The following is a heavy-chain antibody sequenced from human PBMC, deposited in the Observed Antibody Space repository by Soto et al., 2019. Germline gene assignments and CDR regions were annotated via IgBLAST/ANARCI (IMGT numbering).Heavy chain of an antibody. J-gene: IGHJ5*02. V-gene: IGHV1-2*04. CDR2: INPNSGGT. CDR3: ARERGIAVAGTRNYWFDP. CDR1: GYTFTGYY. Sequence: ASVKVSCKASGYTFTGYYMHWVRQAPGQGLEWMGWINPNSGGTNYAQKFQGWVTMTRDTSISTAYMELSRLRSDDTAVYYCARERGIAVAGTRNYWFDPRGQGTLVTVSS. D-gene: IGHD6-19*01.